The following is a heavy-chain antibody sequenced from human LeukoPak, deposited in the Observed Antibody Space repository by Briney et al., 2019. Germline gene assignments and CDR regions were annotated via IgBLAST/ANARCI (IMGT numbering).Heavy chain of an antibody. CDR1: GFTFSNAW. D-gene: IGHD3-3*01. CDR3: TTGLSATPYYDFWCGRDY. CDR2: IKSKTDGGTT. Sequence: NTGGSLRLSCAASGFTFSNAWMSWVRQAPGKGLEWVCRIKSKTDGGTTDYAAPVKGRFTISRDDSKNTLYLQMNSLKTEDTAVYYCTTGLSATPYYDFWCGRDYWGQGTLVTVSS. V-gene: IGHV3-15*01. J-gene: IGHJ4*02.